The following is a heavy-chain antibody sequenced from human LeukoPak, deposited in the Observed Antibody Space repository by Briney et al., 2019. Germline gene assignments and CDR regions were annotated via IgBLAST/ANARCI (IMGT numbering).Heavy chain of an antibody. D-gene: IGHD4-17*01. V-gene: IGHV1-18*01. CDR3: AREGGWQPTDYGDTVY. J-gene: IGHJ4*02. Sequence: ASVKVSCKAYGYTFMSQGISWVRQAPGQGLEWMGWMSPYNGNTNDAQKPQGRLTMTTETSTSTAYMELRSRRSDDTAVYYCAREGGWQPTDYGDTVYWGQGTLVTVSS. CDR2: MSPYNGNT. CDR1: GYTFMSQG.